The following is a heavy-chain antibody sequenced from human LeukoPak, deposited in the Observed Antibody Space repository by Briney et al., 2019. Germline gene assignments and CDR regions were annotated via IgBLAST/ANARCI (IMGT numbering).Heavy chain of an antibody. J-gene: IGHJ3*02. D-gene: IGHD3-22*01. CDR3: AKDGNDSSGYYYSFLPPI. Sequence: PAGGSLRLSCAASGFTFDDYTMHWVRQAPGKGLEWVSLISWDGGSTYYADSVKGRFTISRDNSKNSLYLQMNSLRTEDTALYYCAKDGNDSSGYYYSFLPPIWGQGTMVTVSS. CDR2: ISWDGGST. V-gene: IGHV3-43*01. CDR1: GFTFDDYT.